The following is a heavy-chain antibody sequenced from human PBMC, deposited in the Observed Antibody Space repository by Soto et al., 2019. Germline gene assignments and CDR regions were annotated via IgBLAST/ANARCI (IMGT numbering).Heavy chain of an antibody. J-gene: IGHJ4*02. V-gene: IGHV4-59*08. CDR1: GGSISSYY. CDR3: ASRCGYGWGD. CDR2: IYYSGST. D-gene: IGHD3-16*01. Sequence: QVQLQESGPGLVKPSETLSLTCTVSGGSISSYYWSWIRQPPGKGLEWIGYIYYSGSTNYNPSLTRRVNISVAPSKAHLPLKLGAVTAADTAVYCCASRCGYGWGDWGEGALGSVAS.